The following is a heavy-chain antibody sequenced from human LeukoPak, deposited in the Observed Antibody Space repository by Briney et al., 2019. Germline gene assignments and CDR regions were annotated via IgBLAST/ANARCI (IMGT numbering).Heavy chain of an antibody. D-gene: IGHD1-26*01. CDR3: ARDRGWELRWFELDY. Sequence: PGASVKVSCKASGYTFTSYYMHWVRQAPGQGLEWMGIINPSGGSTSYAQKFQGRVTMTRDMSTSTVYIELSSLRSEDTAVYYCARDRGWELRWFELDYWGQGTLVTVSS. CDR2: INPSGGST. J-gene: IGHJ4*02. CDR1: GYTFTSYY. V-gene: IGHV1-46*01.